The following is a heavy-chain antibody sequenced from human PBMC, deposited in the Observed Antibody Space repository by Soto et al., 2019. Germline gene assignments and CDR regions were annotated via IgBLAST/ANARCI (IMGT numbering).Heavy chain of an antibody. CDR3: ASKYCSSTSCPDYYYGMDV. J-gene: IGHJ6*02. CDR1: GGTFSSYA. Sequence: ASVKVSCKASGGTFSSYAISWVRQAPGQGVDWMGGIIPIFGTANYAQKFQGRVTITADESTSTAYMELSSLRSEDTAVYYCASKYCSSTSCPDYYYGMDVWGQGTTVTVSS. D-gene: IGHD2-2*01. V-gene: IGHV1-69*13. CDR2: IIPIFGTA.